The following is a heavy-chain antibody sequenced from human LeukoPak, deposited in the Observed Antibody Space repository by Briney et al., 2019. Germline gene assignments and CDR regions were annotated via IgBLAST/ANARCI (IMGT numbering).Heavy chain of an antibody. J-gene: IGHJ6*03. Sequence: GGPLRLSCAASGFTFDDYAMHWVRQAPGKGLEWVSGISWNSGSIGYADSVKGRFTISRDNAKNSLYLQMNSLRAEDMALYYCAKDISSVTTSGFGYMDVWGKGTTVTVSS. CDR3: AKDISSVTTSGFGYMDV. V-gene: IGHV3-9*03. CDR1: GFTFDDYA. CDR2: ISWNSGSI. D-gene: IGHD4-17*01.